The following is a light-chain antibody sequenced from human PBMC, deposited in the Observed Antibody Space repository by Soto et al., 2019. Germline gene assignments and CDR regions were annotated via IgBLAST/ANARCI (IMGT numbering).Light chain of an antibody. CDR1: QGISSW. V-gene: IGKV1-12*01. CDR2: AAS. Sequence: IQMTQSPSSVSASVGDRVTITCRASQGISSWLAWYQQRPGKAPKLLIYAASSLQSGVPSRFSGSGSGTDFTLTISNLQPEDSATYYCQQGYNTFWTFGRGTKVDIK. CDR3: QQGYNTFWT. J-gene: IGKJ1*01.